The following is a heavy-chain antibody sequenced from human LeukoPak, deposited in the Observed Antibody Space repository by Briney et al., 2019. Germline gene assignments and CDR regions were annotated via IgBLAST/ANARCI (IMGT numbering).Heavy chain of an antibody. J-gene: IGHJ4*02. CDR2: IYYSGST. CDR3: ARQLMSPRAAGLYYFDY. CDR1: GGSISSSSYY. Sequence: SETLSLTCTLSGGSISSSSYYWGWIRQPPGKGLECIGSIYYSGSTYYNPSVKTRVTISVDTSKNQFSLEVNSVTAADTAVYYCARQLMSPRAAGLYYFDYWGQGTLVTVSS. V-gene: IGHV4-39*01. D-gene: IGHD6-13*01.